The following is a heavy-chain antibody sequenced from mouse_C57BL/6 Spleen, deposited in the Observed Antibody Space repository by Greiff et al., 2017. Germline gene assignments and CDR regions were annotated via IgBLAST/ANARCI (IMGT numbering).Heavy chain of an antibody. CDR2: IHPNSGST. V-gene: IGHV1-64*01. CDR3: ARSSSSLYFDY. CDR1: GYTFTSYW. J-gene: IGHJ2*01. Sequence: QVQLQQPGAELVKPGASVKLSCKASGYTFTSYWIHWVKQRPGQGLEWIGMIHPNSGSTNYNEKFKSKATLTVDKSSSTAYMQLSSLTSEDSAVYYCARSSSSLYFDYWGQGTTLTVSS. D-gene: IGHD1-1*01.